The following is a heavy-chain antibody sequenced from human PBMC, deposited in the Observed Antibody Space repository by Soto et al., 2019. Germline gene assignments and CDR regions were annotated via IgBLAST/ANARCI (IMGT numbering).Heavy chain of an antibody. CDR1: GFTFSSYA. D-gene: IGHD3-22*01. J-gene: IGHJ4*02. CDR3: AKDGPLYYDSSGYPPTVPEHFDY. V-gene: IGHV3-23*01. CDR2: ISGSGGST. Sequence: GGSLRLSCAASGFTFSSYAMSWVRQAPGKGLEWVSAISGSGGSTYYADSVKGRFTISRDNSKNTLYLQMNSLRAEDTAVYYCAKDGPLYYDSSGYPPTVPEHFDYWGQGTLVTVSS.